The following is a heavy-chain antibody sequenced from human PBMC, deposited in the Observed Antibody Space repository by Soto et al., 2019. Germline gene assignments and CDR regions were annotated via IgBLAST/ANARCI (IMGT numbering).Heavy chain of an antibody. CDR2: MSHSGGT. D-gene: IGHD1-1*01. V-gene: IGHV4-61*01. CDR3: ARVERGTATTVVDAFDI. CDR1: GGFVSSGSYY. Sequence: LSLTCAVYGGFVSSGSYYWSWIRQPPGKGLEWIGEMSHSGGTHFNPSLKSRVTISVDTSKNQFSLKMASVTAADTALYYCARVERGTATTVVDAFDIWGPGTMVTVSS. J-gene: IGHJ3*02.